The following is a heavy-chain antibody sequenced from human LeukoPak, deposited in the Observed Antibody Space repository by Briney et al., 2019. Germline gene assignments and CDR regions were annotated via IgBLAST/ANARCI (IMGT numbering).Heavy chain of an antibody. D-gene: IGHD3-22*01. J-gene: IGHJ4*02. V-gene: IGHV3-30-3*01. CDR2: ISYDGNNK. Sequence: GRSLRLSCAASGFTFSGYAMHWVRQAPGKGLEWVAYISYDGNNKYYADSVKGRFTISRDNAKNSLYLQMNSLRAEDTALYYCAKGDYYDSRGGNYFDYWGQGTLVTVSS. CDR3: AKGDYYDSRGGNYFDY. CDR1: GFTFSGYA.